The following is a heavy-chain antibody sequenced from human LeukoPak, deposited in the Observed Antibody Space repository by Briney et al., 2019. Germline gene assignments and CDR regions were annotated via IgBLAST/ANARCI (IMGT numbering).Heavy chain of an antibody. CDR2: IDGHGSEL. J-gene: IGHJ6*03. V-gene: IGHV3-7*01. CDR1: GFSFSSYW. D-gene: IGHD2-2*01. Sequence: GGSLRPSCAASGFSFSSYWMTWVRQAPGKGLEWVANIDGHGSELYYADSVKGRFTISRDNAKNSLFLQMNSLGAEDTALYYCARDNILPAAYYIDVWGKGATVTVSS. CDR3: ARDNILPAAYYIDV.